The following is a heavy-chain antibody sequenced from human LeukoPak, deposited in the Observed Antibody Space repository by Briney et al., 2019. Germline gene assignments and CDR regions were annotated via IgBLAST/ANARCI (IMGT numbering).Heavy chain of an antibody. Sequence: ASVKVSCKVSGYTLTELSMHWVRQAPGKGLEWMGGFDPEDGETIYALKFQGRVTMTEDTSTDTAYMELSSLRSEDTAVYYCATQFLLGIAATDYWGQGTLVTVSS. CDR1: GYTLTELS. D-gene: IGHD6-13*01. V-gene: IGHV1-24*01. CDR3: ATQFLLGIAATDY. J-gene: IGHJ4*02. CDR2: FDPEDGET.